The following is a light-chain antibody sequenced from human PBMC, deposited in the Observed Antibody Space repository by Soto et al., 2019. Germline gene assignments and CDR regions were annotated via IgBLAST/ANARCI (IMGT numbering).Light chain of an antibody. Sequence: DIVMTQSPLPLPVTPGEPASISCRSSQSLLHSNGYNYLDWYLQKPGQSLQLLIYLGSNRASGVPDRFSGSGSGTDFTLQISRVEAEDVGVYYCMQALQSPRTFGQGTKLEIK. CDR3: MQALQSPRT. J-gene: IGKJ2*01. CDR2: LGS. CDR1: QSLLHSNGYNY. V-gene: IGKV2-28*01.